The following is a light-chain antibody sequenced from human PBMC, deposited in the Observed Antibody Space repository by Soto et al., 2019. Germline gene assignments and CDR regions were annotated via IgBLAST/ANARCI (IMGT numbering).Light chain of an antibody. CDR2: GAS. J-gene: IGKJ1*01. CDR1: QSVSSNY. CDR3: QQYGDLPQT. V-gene: IGKV3-20*01. Sequence: EIVLTQSPGTLSLSPGERATLSCRASQSVSSNYLAWYQQKPGQAPRLLIYGASSRATGIPERFSGSGSGTDFTLTISRLEPEDFAVYSCQQYGDLPQTFGQGTKVDIK.